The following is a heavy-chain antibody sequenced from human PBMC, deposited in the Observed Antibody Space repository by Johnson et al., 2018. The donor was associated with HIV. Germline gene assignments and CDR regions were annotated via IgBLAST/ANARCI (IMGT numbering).Heavy chain of an antibody. D-gene: IGHD2-8*02. V-gene: IGHV3-30*01. J-gene: IGHJ3*01. CDR1: GFTFSSYA. CDR2: ISYDGSDK. CDR3: AREGGVHCTGGVCYRSTDAFDF. Sequence: QVQLVESGGGVVQPGRSLRLSCAASGFTFSSYAMHWVRQAPGKGLEWVAVISYDGSDKYHADSVKGRFTISRDNSKNTLYLQMNSLRAEDTAVYYCAREGGVHCTGGVCYRSTDAFDFWGQGTMVTVSS.